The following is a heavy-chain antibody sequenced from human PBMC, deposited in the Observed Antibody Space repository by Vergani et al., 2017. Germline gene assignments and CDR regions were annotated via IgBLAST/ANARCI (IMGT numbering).Heavy chain of an antibody. CDR1: GFTFSSAW. Sequence: EVQPVESGGGLVKPGGSLRLSCTTSGFTFSSAWMSWVRQAPGKGLEWVARIRPKTDGETTDYAAPVKGRFTISRDDSKNTLYLQMNSLRAEDTAVYYCAKSWGYCSSTSCYGYYYYYYMDVWGKGTTVTVSS. CDR2: IRPKTDGETT. D-gene: IGHD2-2*01. V-gene: IGHV3-15*01. J-gene: IGHJ6*03. CDR3: AKSWGYCSSTSCYGYYYYYYMDV.